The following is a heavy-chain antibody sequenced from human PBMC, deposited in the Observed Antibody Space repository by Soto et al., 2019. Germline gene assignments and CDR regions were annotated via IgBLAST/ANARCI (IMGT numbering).Heavy chain of an antibody. Sequence: SETPSLTCTVSGGSISSYYWSWIRQPPGKGLEWIGYIYYSGSTNYNPSLKSRVTISVDTSKNQFSLKLSSVTAADTAVYYCARRRYSSGWFFDYWGQGTLVTVSS. CDR2: IYYSGST. CDR1: GGSISSYY. V-gene: IGHV4-59*08. J-gene: IGHJ4*02. CDR3: ARRRYSSGWFFDY. D-gene: IGHD6-19*01.